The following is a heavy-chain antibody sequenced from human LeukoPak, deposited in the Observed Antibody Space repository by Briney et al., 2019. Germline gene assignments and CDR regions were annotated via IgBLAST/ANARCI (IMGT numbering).Heavy chain of an antibody. CDR1: GYTFTGYY. CDR2: INPNSGGT. J-gene: IGHJ5*02. D-gene: IGHD2-2*01. V-gene: IGHV1-2*02. CDR3: ARASRGVVSVGGIADP. Sequence: GASVKVSCKASGYTFTGYYMHWVRQAPGQGLEWMGWINPNSGGTNYAQKFQGRVTMTRDTSISTAYMELSRLRSDDTAVYYCARASRGVVSVGGIADPWGQGTLVTVSS.